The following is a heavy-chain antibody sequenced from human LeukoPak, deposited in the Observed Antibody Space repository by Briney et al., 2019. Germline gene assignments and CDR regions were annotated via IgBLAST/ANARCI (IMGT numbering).Heavy chain of an antibody. V-gene: IGHV1-18*01. CDR2: INTDTRNT. Sequence: ASVKVSCKASGYTFTNYGITWVRPAPGQGLEYLGWINTDTRNTYYAQNLQGRVTMTTDTSTNTAYMDLRSLRSDDTAVYYCARKIVGVYSYDYWGQGTLVTVSS. J-gene: IGHJ4*02. D-gene: IGHD1-26*01. CDR3: ARKIVGVYSYDY. CDR1: GYTFTNYG.